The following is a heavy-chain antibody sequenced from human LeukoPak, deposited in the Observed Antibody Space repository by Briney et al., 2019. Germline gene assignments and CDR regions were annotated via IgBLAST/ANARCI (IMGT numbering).Heavy chain of an antibody. CDR1: GYTFTGYY. J-gene: IGHJ4*02. Sequence: ASVKVSCKASGYTFTGYYMHWVRQAPGQGLEWMGWINPYSDGTNYAQKFQGRVTMTRDTSISTAYMVLSRLRSDDTAVYYCATPYCGGDCAPFFDYWGQGTLVTVSS. CDR2: INPYSDGT. D-gene: IGHD2-21*02. V-gene: IGHV1-2*02. CDR3: ATPYCGGDCAPFFDY.